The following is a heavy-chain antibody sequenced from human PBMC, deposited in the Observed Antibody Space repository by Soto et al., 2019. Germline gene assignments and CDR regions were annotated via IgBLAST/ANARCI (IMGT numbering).Heavy chain of an antibody. D-gene: IGHD3-16*02. Sequence: NPXATLSLTCTVSGGSISSNCWSWIRQPAGKGLEWIGRICAGGSTNYNPSLRSRITISVDTSKNRFSLTLNSVTAADTAIYYCSTHSYQMALDNWGPGTLVTVSS. V-gene: IGHV4-4*07. CDR3: STHSYQMALDN. CDR1: GGSISSNC. CDR2: ICAGGST. J-gene: IGHJ4*02.